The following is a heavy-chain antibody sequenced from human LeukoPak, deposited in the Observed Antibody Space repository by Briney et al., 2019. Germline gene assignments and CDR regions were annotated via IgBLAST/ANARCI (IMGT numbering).Heavy chain of an antibody. CDR1: GFTFSSYQ. V-gene: IGHV3-48*03. D-gene: IGHD3-10*01. Sequence: SGGSLRLSCAASGFTFSSYQMNGVPQAPGEGLEWVSYISGSGSAIYYAHSVRGRFPIPRDNAKNSLYLQMNSLRAEDTAVYYCARDGYHYYGSGTYFGYYYMDVWGKGTTVTISS. CDR2: ISGSGSAI. J-gene: IGHJ6*03. CDR3: ARDGYHYYGSGTYFGYYYMDV.